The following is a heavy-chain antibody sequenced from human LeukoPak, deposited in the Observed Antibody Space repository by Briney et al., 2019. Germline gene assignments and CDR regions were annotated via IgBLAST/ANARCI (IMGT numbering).Heavy chain of an antibody. CDR2: INHSGST. J-gene: IGHJ4*02. D-gene: IGHD3-22*01. Sequence: SETLSLTCAVYGGSFSGYYWSWIRQPPGKGLEWIGEINHSGSTNYNPSLKSRVTISVDTSKNQFSLKLSSVTAADTAVYYCAREAYYYDSSGYRRFDYWGQGTLVTVSS. CDR3: AREAYYYDSSGYRRFDY. V-gene: IGHV4-34*01. CDR1: GGSFSGYY.